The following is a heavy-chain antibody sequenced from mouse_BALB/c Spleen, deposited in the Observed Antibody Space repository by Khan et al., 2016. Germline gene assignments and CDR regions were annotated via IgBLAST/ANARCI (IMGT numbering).Heavy chain of an antibody. CDR2: VNPNNGGS. Sequence: VQLQQSGPDLVKPGASVKISCKASGYSFSGYYLYWVKQSHEKSLEWIGRVNPNNGGSKYNQKFKGKAILTVDRSSTTAYMELRSLTSEDSAVYYCLRDAMDYWGQGTSVTVSS. V-gene: IGHV1-26*01. CDR1: GYSFSGYY. CDR3: LRDAMDY. J-gene: IGHJ4*01. D-gene: IGHD3-1*01.